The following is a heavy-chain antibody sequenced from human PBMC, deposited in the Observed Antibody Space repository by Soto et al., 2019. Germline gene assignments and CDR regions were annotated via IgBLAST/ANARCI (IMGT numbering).Heavy chain of an antibody. V-gene: IGHV3-21*01. Sequence: GGSLRLSCAASGFTFSSYGMNWVRQAPGKGLEWVSSISSSSSYIYYADSVKGRFTISRDNAKNSLYLQMNSLRAEDTAVYYCARDLPAVYCSGGSCYADYWGQGTLVTVSS. D-gene: IGHD2-15*01. J-gene: IGHJ4*02. CDR1: GFTFSSYG. CDR2: ISSSSSYI. CDR3: ARDLPAVYCSGGSCYADY.